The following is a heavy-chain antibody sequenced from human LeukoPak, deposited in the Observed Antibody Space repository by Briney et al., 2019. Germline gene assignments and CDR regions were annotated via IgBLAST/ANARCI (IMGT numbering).Heavy chain of an antibody. CDR1: GGSISSSSYY. J-gene: IGHJ4*02. Sequence: SETLSLTCTVSGGSISSSSYYWGWIRQPPGKGLEWIGSIYYSGSTYYNPSLKSRVTISVDTSKNQFSLKLSSVTAADTAVYYCARGAYYYDNWGQGTLVTVSS. V-gene: IGHV4-39*01. CDR3: ARGAYYYDN. CDR2: IYYSGST.